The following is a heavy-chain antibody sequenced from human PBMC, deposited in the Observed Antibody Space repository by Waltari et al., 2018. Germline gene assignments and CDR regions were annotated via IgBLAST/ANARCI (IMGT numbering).Heavy chain of an antibody. D-gene: IGHD3-3*01. V-gene: IGHV4-59*01. CDR3: ARLPGNYDFWSGERYYYYYMDV. J-gene: IGHJ6*03. CDR2: IYYSGST. Sequence: QVQLQESGPGLVKPSETLSLTCTVSGGSISSYYWSWIRQPPGKGLEWIGYIYYSGSTNYHPSLKSRVTISVDTSKNQFSLKLSSVTAADTAVYYCARLPGNYDFWSGERYYYYYMDVWGKGTTVTISS. CDR1: GGSISSYY.